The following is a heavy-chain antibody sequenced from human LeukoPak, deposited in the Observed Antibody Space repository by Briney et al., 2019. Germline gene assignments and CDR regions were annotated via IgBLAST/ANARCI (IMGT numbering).Heavy chain of an antibody. CDR3: ASAFGRGNY. CDR2: ISSSSSYI. J-gene: IGHJ4*02. V-gene: IGHV3-21*01. CDR1: GFTFSAYT. D-gene: IGHD3-16*01. Sequence: GGSLRLSCAASGFTFSAYTLNWVRQAPGKGLEWVLSISSSSSYIYYADSVKGRFTISRDNAKNSLYLQMNSLRAEDTAVYFCASAFGRGNYWGQGTLVTVSS.